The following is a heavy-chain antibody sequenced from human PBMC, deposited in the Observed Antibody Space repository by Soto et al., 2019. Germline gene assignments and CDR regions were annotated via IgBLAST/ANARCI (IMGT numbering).Heavy chain of an antibody. CDR3: ARQGYGSGSYRAYYYYGMDV. V-gene: IGHV4-39*01. CDR1: GGSISSSSYY. J-gene: IGHJ6*02. CDR2: IYYSGST. Sequence: SETLSLTCTVSGGSISSSSYYWGWIRQAPGKGLEWIGSIYYSGSTYYNPSLKSRVTISVDTSKNQFSLKLSSVTAADTAVYYCARQGYGSGSYRAYYYYGMDVWGQGTTVTVSS. D-gene: IGHD3-10*01.